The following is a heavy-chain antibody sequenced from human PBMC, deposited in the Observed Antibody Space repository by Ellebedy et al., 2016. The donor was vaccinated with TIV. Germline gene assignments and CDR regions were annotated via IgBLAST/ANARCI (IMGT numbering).Heavy chain of an antibody. CDR3: ATTPDYTSGVRKGIEY. V-gene: IGHV3-74*01. CDR1: GFSFGSYG. J-gene: IGHJ4*02. Sequence: GESLKISXAASGFSFGSYGMHWVRQAPGKGLVWVSRINTDGSRTVYADSAMGRFTISRDNAKNTLYLQMNSLTGEDTATYYCATTPDYTSGVRKGIEYWGQGTLVTVSS. D-gene: IGHD2-2*02. CDR2: INTDGSRT.